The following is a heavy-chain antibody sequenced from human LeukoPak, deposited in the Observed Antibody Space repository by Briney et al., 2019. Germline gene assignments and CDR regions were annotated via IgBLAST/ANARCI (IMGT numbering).Heavy chain of an antibody. Sequence: GASVKVSCKASGGTFSSYAISWVRQAPGQGLEWMGGIIPIFGTANYAQKFQGRVTITADESTSTAYMELSSLRSGDTAVYYCARAGIAAAGTLDYWGQGTLVTVSS. J-gene: IGHJ4*02. V-gene: IGHV1-69*13. D-gene: IGHD6-13*01. CDR2: IIPIFGTA. CDR1: GGTFSSYA. CDR3: ARAGIAAAGTLDY.